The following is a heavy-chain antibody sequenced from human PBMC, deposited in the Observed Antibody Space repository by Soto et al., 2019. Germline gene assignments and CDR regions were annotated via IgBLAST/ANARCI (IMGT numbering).Heavy chain of an antibody. J-gene: IGHJ4*02. Sequence: SETLSLTCTVSGGSISSGGYYWSWIRQHPGKGLEWIGYIYYSGSTYYNPSLKSRVTISVDTSKNQFSLKLSSVTAADTAVYYCARATPIYYDSSGYYHYFDYWGQGTLVTVSS. CDR3: ARATPIYYDSSGYYHYFDY. V-gene: IGHV4-31*03. CDR1: GGSISSGGYY. CDR2: IYYSGST. D-gene: IGHD3-22*01.